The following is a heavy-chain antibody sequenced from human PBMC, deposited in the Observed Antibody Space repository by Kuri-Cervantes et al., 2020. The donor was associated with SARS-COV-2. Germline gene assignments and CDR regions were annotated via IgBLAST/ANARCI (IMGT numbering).Heavy chain of an antibody. CDR2: IRYDGNYK. V-gene: IGHV3-30*02. CDR1: GFTFSHFG. Sequence: GGSLRLSCAASGFTFSHFGMFWVRQAPGKGLEGVAFIRYDGNYKTYADAVKGRFAISRDNSKNTLYLQMDNLRAEDRAVYYCAKDLIAAAGNDYFYMDVWGTGTTVTVSS. D-gene: IGHD6-13*01. J-gene: IGHJ6*03. CDR3: AKDLIAAAGNDYFYMDV.